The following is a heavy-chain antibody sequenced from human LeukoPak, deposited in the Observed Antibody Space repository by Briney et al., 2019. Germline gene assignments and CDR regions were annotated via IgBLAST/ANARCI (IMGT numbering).Heavy chain of an antibody. J-gene: IGHJ6*03. CDR2: IYHSGST. V-gene: IGHV4-38-2*01. CDR1: GYSIISDSY. Sequence: SETLSLTCAVSGYSIISDSYWGWIRQPPGKGLEWIGSIYHSGSTYYNSSLKSRVTISVDTSKNQFSLKLSSVTAADTAVYFCARRSRTTAFHFYYYMDVWGKGTTVTVSS. D-gene: IGHD1-1*01. CDR3: ARRSRTTAFHFYYYMDV.